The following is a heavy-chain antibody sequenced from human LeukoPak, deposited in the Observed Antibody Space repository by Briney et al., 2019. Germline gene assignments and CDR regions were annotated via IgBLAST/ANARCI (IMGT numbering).Heavy chain of an antibody. V-gene: IGHV5-51*01. CDR1: GYSFTSYW. D-gene: IGHD3-22*01. CDR2: IYPGDSDT. CDR3: ARQLVVVGNGQDFDI. J-gene: IGHJ3*02. Sequence: GESLKISCKGSGYSFTSYWIGWVRQMPGKGLEWMGIIYPGDSDTRYSPSFQGQVTISADKSISTAYLQWSSLKASDTAMYYCARQLVVVGNGQDFDIWGQGTMVTVSS.